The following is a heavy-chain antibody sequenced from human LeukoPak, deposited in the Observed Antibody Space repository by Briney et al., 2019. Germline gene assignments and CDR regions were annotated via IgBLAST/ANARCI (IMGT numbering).Heavy chain of an antibody. CDR1: GFTFSSYS. J-gene: IGHJ4*02. CDR3: EVVVVTAIPGYFDY. CDR2: ISSSSTI. D-gene: IGHD2-21*02. Sequence: GGSLRLSCAASGFTFSSYSMNWVRQAPGKGLEWVSYISSSSTIYYADSVKGRFTISRDNAKNSLYLQMNSLRAEDTAVYYCEVVVVTAIPGYFDYWGQGTLVTVSS. V-gene: IGHV3-48*04.